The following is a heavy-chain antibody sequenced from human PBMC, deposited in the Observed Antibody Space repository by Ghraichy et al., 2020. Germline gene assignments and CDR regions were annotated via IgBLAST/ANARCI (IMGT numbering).Heavy chain of an antibody. D-gene: IGHD3-10*01. J-gene: IGHJ6*03. CDR2: ISGSSGTSI. CDR1: GFIFSSYA. CDR3: AKDPSGSPWYYMDV. V-gene: IGHV3-23*01. Sequence: GGSLRLSCEASGFIFSSYAMSWVRQAPGKGLEWVSGISGSSGTSIYHADSVKGRFTISRDNSKNTLYLQMNSLRAEDTAVYYCAKDPSGSPWYYMDVWGKGTTVSVSS.